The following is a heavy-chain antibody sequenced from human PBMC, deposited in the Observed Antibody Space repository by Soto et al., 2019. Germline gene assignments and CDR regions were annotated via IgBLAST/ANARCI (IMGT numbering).Heavy chain of an antibody. Sequence: SVKVSCKASGGTFSSYAISWVRQAPGQGLEWMGGIIPIFGTANYAQKFQGRVTITADESTSTAYMELSSLRSEDTAVYYCAKGYSSGWYYFDYWGQGTLVTVSS. CDR3: AKGYSSGWYYFDY. D-gene: IGHD6-19*01. V-gene: IGHV1-69*13. CDR2: IIPIFGTA. CDR1: GGTFSSYA. J-gene: IGHJ4*02.